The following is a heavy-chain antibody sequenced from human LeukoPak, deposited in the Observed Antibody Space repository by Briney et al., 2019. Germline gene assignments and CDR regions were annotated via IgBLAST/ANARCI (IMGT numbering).Heavy chain of an antibody. V-gene: IGHV4-59*08. CDR1: GGSISSYY. J-gene: IGHJ4*02. CDR2: IYYSGST. CDR3: ARGIDYGGPFDY. Sequence: PSETLSLTCTVSGGSISSYYWSWIRQPPGKGLEWIGYIYYSGSTNYNPSLKSRVTISVDTSKNQFSLKLSSVTAADTAVYYCARGIDYGGPFDYWGQGTLVTVSS. D-gene: IGHD4-23*01.